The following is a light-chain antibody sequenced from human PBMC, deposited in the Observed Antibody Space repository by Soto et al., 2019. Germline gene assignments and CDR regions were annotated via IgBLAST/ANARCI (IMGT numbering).Light chain of an antibody. V-gene: IGLV4-69*01. CDR3: QTWGSGIVL. CDR1: SGHSNYA. J-gene: IGLJ2*01. Sequence: QLVLTQSPSASASLGASVNLTCTLSSGHSNYAIAWHQQQPEKGPRYLMKLNRDGSHSKGDGIPNRFSGSSSGSARYLTIASLQSEDEADYYCQTWGSGIVLFGAATKLTVL. CDR2: LNRDGSH.